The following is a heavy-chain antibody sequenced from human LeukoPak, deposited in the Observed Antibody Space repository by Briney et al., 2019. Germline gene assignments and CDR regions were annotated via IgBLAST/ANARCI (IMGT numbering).Heavy chain of an antibody. CDR3: ARDRTMVRGVIRNYMDV. CDR1: GYTFTSYY. D-gene: IGHD3-10*01. V-gene: IGHV1-2*02. CDR2: INPNSGGT. J-gene: IGHJ6*03. Sequence: ASVKVSCKASGYTFTSYYMRWVRQAPGQGLEWMGWINPNSGGTNYAQKFQGRVTMTRDTSISTAYMELSRLRSDDTAVYYCARDRTMVRGVIRNYMDVWGKGTTVTISS.